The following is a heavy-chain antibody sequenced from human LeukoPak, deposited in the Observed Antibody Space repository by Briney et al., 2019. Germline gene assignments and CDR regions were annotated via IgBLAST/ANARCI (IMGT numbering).Heavy chain of an antibody. CDR1: GYSFTSYW. D-gene: IGHD4-17*01. CDR3: ARHPDYGDYGMDV. J-gene: IGHJ6*04. Sequence: GESLKISCKGPGYSFTSYWIGWVRQMPGKGLEWMGIIYPGDSDTRYSPSFQGQVTISADKSISTAYLQWSSLKASDTAMYYCARHPDYGDYGMDVWGKGTTVTVSS. V-gene: IGHV5-51*01. CDR2: IYPGDSDT.